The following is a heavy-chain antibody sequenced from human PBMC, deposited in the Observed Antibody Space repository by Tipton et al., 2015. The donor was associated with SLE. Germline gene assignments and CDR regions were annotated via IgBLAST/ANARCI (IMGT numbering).Heavy chain of an antibody. Sequence: LRLSCAVYGGSFSGYYWSWIRQPPGKGLEWIGEINHSGSTNYNPSLNSRVTISVDTSKNQFSLKLSSGTAADTAVYYCASLRTEYYYGSRADYWGQGTLVTVSS. V-gene: IGHV4-34*01. J-gene: IGHJ4*02. CDR1: GGSFSGYY. D-gene: IGHD3-10*01. CDR3: ASLRTEYYYGSRADY. CDR2: INHSGST.